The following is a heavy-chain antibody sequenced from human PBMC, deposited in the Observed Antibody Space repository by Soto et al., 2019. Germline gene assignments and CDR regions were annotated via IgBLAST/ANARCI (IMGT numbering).Heavy chain of an antibody. CDR1: GDTFTSYC. V-gene: IGHV1-18*01. Sequence: ASVKGYCKTSGDTFTSYCISWVRQAPGQGLEWMGWISAYNGNTNYAQKLQGRVTMTTDTSTSTAYMELRSLRSDDTAVYYCAREVVVVPAAMEVWFDPWG. CDR3: AREVVVVPAAMEVWFDP. J-gene: IGHJ5*02. CDR2: ISAYNGNT. D-gene: IGHD2-2*01.